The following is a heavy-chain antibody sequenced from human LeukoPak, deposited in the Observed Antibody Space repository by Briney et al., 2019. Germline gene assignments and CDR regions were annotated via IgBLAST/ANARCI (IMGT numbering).Heavy chain of an antibody. CDR2: IYYSGST. CDR1: GGSISSYY. CDR3: ARAPAGWFGDPDLYFYY. D-gene: IGHD3-10*01. Sequence: PSETLSLTCTVSGGSISSYYWSWIRQPPGKGLEWIGYIYYSGSTNYNPSLKSRVTISVDTSKNQFSLKLSSVTAADTAVYYCARAPAGWFGDPDLYFYYWGQGTLVTVSS. J-gene: IGHJ4*02. V-gene: IGHV4-59*01.